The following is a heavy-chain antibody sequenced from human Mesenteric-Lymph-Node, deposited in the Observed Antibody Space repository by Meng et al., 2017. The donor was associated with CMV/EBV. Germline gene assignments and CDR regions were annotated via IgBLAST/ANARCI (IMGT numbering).Heavy chain of an antibody. CDR1: GVTCSTYS. Sequence: KASGVTCSTYSVNWVRQAPGQGLEWMGGIIPLFGTPNYAQKFQGRVTITTDESTNTAYMDLSSLTSEDTAVYYCAREVTGTRGWFDPWGQGTLVTVSS. J-gene: IGHJ5*02. CDR3: AREVTGTRGWFDP. D-gene: IGHD1-20*01. CDR2: IIPLFGTP. V-gene: IGHV1-69*05.